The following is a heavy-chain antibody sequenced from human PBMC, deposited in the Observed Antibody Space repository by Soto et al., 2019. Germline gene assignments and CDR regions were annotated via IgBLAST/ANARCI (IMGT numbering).Heavy chain of an antibody. V-gene: IGHV1-18*04. J-gene: IGHJ5*02. CDR2: ISNYNGDT. Sequence: QVQLVQSGAEVRKPGASVQVSCKASGYTFTRYSINWVRQAPGQGLEWVGWISNYNGDTKYAEKFHGRVTLTTDTFTTTSYMDLRSLTSDDAAMYFCARGDSTGSPTGWFDPWGQGTLVTVLS. CDR3: ARGDSTGSPTGWFDP. CDR1: GYTFTRYS. D-gene: IGHD6-19*01.